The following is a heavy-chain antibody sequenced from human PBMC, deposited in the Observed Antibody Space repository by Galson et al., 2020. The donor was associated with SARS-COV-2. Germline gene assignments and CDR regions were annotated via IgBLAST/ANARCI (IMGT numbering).Heavy chain of an antibody. V-gene: IGHV3-9*01. CDR3: AKDPYSGSYYMAFDI. CDR2: ISWNSGSI. D-gene: IGHD1-26*01. Sequence: GGSLRLSCAASGFTFDDYAMHWVRQAPGKGLEWVSGISWNSGSIGYADSVKGRFTISRDNAKNSLYLQMNSLRAEDTALYYCAKDPYSGSYYMAFDIWGQGTMVTVSS. CDR1: GFTFDDYA. J-gene: IGHJ3*02.